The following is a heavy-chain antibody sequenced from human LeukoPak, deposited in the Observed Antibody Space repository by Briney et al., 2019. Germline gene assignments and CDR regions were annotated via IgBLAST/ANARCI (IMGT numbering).Heavy chain of an antibody. CDR1: GFTFSSYA. Sequence: PGGSLRLSCAASGFTFSSYAMHWVRQAPGKGLEWVAVISYDGSNKYYADSVKGRFTISRDNSKNTLYLQMNSLRAEDTAVYYCARGFGELLYSWFDPWGQGTLVTVSS. CDR2: ISYDGSNK. V-gene: IGHV3-30*04. J-gene: IGHJ5*02. D-gene: IGHD3-10*01. CDR3: ARGFGELLYSWFDP.